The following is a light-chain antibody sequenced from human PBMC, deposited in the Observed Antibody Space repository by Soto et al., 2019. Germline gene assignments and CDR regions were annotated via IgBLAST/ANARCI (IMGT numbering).Light chain of an antibody. V-gene: IGKV1-5*01. CDR1: QSISSW. CDR3: QQYNSYSWT. Sequence: IQMTQSPSTLSASVGDRVTITCRASQSISSWLAWYQQKPGKAPKLLIYDVSNLESGVPSRFSGSGSGTEFTLTISSLQPDDFATYYCQQYNSYSWTFGQGTKVDIK. J-gene: IGKJ1*01. CDR2: DVS.